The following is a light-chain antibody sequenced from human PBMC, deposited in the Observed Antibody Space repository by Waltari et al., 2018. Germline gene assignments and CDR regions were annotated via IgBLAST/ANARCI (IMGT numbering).Light chain of an antibody. CDR2: WAS. V-gene: IGKV4-1*01. Sequence: DIVINQSPDSSAVSMGERATINCKSRQSVLYNSDNKNYLAWYQQKPGQPPKLLIYWASTRESGVPDRFSGSGSGTDFTLTITSLQAEDVAVYYCQQYYGTPPRTFGQGTKVEIK. J-gene: IGKJ1*01. CDR3: QQYYGTPPRT. CDR1: QSVLYNSDNKNY.